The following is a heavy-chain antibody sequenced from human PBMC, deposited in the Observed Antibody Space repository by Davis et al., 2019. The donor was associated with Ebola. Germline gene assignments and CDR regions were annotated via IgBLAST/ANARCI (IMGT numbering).Heavy chain of an antibody. D-gene: IGHD2-2*01. Sequence: ASVKVSCKASGYTFTSYDINWVRQATGQGLEWMGWMNPNSGNTGYAQKFQGRVTMTRNTSISTAYMELSSLRSEDTAVYYCAREYCSSTSCPHIYYYYGMDVWGQGTTVTVSS. V-gene: IGHV1-8*01. J-gene: IGHJ6*02. CDR1: GYTFTSYD. CDR3: AREYCSSTSCPHIYYYYGMDV. CDR2: MNPNSGNT.